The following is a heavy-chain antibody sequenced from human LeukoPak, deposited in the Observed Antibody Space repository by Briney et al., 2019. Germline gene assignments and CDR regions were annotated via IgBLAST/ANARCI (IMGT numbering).Heavy chain of an antibody. CDR3: VRTSRSISSDY. V-gene: IGHV3-7*04. Sequence: GGSLRLSCAASGFTFSSYWMSWVRQAPGKELEWVANIKGDGSDKNFVDSMKGRFTISRDNAKNSLYLQMNSLSVEDTAVYYCVRTSRSISSDYWGQGTLVTASS. D-gene: IGHD6-13*01. CDR1: GFTFSSYW. J-gene: IGHJ4*02. CDR2: IKGDGSDK.